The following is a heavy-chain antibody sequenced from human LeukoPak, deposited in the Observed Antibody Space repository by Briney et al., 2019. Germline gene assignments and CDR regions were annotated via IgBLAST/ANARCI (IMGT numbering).Heavy chain of an antibody. CDR3: ATQIEYQLLYDYYYYGMDV. J-gene: IGHJ6*02. D-gene: IGHD2-2*02. CDR1: GFTFSSYS. CDR2: ISSSSSYI. Sequence: GGSLRLSCAASGFTFSSYSMNWVRQAPGNGLEWVSSISSSSSYIYYADSVKGRFIISRDNAKNSLYLQMNSLRAEDTAVYYCATQIEYQLLYDYYYYGMDVWGQGTTVTVSS. V-gene: IGHV3-21*01.